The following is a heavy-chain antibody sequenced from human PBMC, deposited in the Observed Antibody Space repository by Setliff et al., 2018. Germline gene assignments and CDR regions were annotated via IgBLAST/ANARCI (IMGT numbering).Heavy chain of an antibody. CDR1: GYTFAKYG. CDR2: ISGYNGYT. CDR3: VRDRAAIVVGPPTAAFDI. Sequence: ASVKVSCKAFGYTFAKYGTSWVRQAPGQGLEWMGWISGYNGYTVYALKLQGRVTLTTDTSTGTAYMEVRSLRSDDTAQYYCVRDRAAIVVGPPTAAFDIWGQGTMVTVSS. J-gene: IGHJ3*02. D-gene: IGHD2-2*01. V-gene: IGHV1-18*01.